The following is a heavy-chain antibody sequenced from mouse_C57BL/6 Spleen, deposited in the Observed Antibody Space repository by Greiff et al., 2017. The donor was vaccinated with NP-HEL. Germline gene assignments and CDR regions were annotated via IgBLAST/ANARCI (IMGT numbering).Heavy chain of an antibody. CDR3: APYYYGSSYAMDY. J-gene: IGHJ4*01. Sequence: EVKLQESGGGLVKPGGSLKLSCAASGFTFSDYGMHWVRQAPEKGLEWVAYISSGSSTIYYADTVKGRFTISRDNAKNTLFLQMTSLRSEDTAMYYCAPYYYGSSYAMDYWGQGTSVTVSS. CDR1: GFTFSDYG. D-gene: IGHD1-1*01. CDR2: ISSGSSTI. V-gene: IGHV5-17*01.